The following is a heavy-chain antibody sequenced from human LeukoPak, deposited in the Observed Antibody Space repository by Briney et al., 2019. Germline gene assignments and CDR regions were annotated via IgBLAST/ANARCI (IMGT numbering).Heavy chain of an antibody. Sequence: ASVKVSCKASGYTFTSYGISWVRQAPGQGLEWMGWISAYNGNTNYAQKLQGRVTMTTDTSTSTAYMELGSLRSDDTAVYYCARDRAWAFTVGYYYYYYMDVWGKGTTVTVSS. CDR2: ISAYNGNT. J-gene: IGHJ6*03. V-gene: IGHV1-18*01. D-gene: IGHD4-11*01. CDR3: ARDRAWAFTVGYYYYYYMDV. CDR1: GYTFTSYG.